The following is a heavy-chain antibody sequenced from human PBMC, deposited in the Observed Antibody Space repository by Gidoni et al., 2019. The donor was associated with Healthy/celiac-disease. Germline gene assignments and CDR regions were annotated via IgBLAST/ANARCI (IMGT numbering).Heavy chain of an antibody. Sequence: QVQLVQSGAEVKKPGASVKVSCKASGYTFTSYGISWVRQAPGQGLEWMGWISAYNGNTNYAQKLQGRVTMTTDTSTSTAYMELRSLRSDDTAVYYCARDRTGYFDWLFHGGDSDYWGQGTLVTVSS. CDR2: ISAYNGNT. V-gene: IGHV1-18*01. CDR1: GYTFTSYG. D-gene: IGHD3-9*01. CDR3: ARDRTGYFDWLFHGGDSDY. J-gene: IGHJ4*02.